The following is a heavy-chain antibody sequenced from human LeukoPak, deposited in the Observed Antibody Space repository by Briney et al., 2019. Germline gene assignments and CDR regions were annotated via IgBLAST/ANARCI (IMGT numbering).Heavy chain of an antibody. CDR1: GFTFSSYS. D-gene: IGHD6-13*01. CDR3: ARDLSSSWSPIAYYYYGMDV. CDR2: ISSSSSYI. Sequence: PGGSLRLSCAASGFTFSSYSMNWVRQAPGKGLEWVSSISSSSSYIYYADSVKGRFTISRDNAKNSLYLQMNSLRAEDTAVYYCARDLSSSWSPIAYYYYGMDVWGQGTTVTVSS. V-gene: IGHV3-21*01. J-gene: IGHJ6*02.